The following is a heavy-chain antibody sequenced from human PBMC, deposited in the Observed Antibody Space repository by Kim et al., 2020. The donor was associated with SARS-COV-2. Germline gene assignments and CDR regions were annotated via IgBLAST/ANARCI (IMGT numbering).Heavy chain of an antibody. CDR3: TRSPQWLPPSGWLGWFDP. D-gene: IGHD3-22*01. V-gene: IGHV3-49*03. CDR2: IRSKAYGGTT. Sequence: GGSLRLSCTASGFTFGDYAMSWFRQAPGKGLEWVGFIRSKAYGGTTEYAASVKGRFTISRDDSKSIAYLQMNSLKTEDTAVYYCTRSPQWLPPSGWLGWFDPWGQGTLVTVSS. J-gene: IGHJ5*02. CDR1: GFTFGDYA.